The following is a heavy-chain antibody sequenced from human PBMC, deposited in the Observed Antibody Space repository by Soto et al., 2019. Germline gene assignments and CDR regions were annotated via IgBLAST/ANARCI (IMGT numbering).Heavy chain of an antibody. J-gene: IGHJ6*02. D-gene: IGHD6-19*01. CDR3: AKVRYSSPMGYYYGMDV. CDR2: IIPIFGTA. V-gene: IGHV1-69*01. CDR1: RVAFSKFI. Sequence: QAQLEQSGGEVKKPGASVKGSCKASRVAFSKFIVTWVRHAPGLGLEWVGGIIPIFGTANYAQKFQGRVTITADESTSTSYMEVNNLRSEDTAVYYCAKVRYSSPMGYYYGMDVWGQGNTVTVSS.